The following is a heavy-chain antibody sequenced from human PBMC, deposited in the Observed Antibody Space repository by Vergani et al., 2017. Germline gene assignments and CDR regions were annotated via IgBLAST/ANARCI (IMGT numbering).Heavy chain of an antibody. CDR1: GFTVSSNY. CDR2: IYSVGST. CDR3: ARDRVDIVATNTYYDFFYGMDV. V-gene: IGHV3-53*04. D-gene: IGHD5-12*01. Sequence: EVQLVESGGGLVQPGGSLRLSCAASGFTVSSNYMSWVRQAPGKGLEWVSVIYSVGSTYYAESVKGRFTISRHTSKNTLYLQMNSLRAEDTAVYYCARDRVDIVATNTYYDFFYGMDVSSEGCTVTVYS. J-gene: IGHJ6*02.